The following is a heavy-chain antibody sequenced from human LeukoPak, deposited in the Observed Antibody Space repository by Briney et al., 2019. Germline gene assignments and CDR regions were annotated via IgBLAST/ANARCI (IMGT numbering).Heavy chain of an antibody. CDR3: ARRLSLYCSSTSCYTGGWVDY. J-gene: IGHJ4*02. D-gene: IGHD2-2*02. CDR1: GGSISSGSYY. Sequence: PSQTLSLTCTVSGGSISSGSYYWSWIRQPAGKGLEWIGRIYTSGSTNYNPSLKSRVTISVDTSKNQFSLKLSSVTAADTAVYYCARRLSLYCSSTSCYTGGWVDYWGQGTLVTVSS. V-gene: IGHV4-61*02. CDR2: IYTSGST.